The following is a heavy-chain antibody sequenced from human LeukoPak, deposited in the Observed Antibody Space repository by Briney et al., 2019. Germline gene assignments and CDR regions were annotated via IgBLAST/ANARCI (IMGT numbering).Heavy chain of an antibody. J-gene: IGHJ4*02. V-gene: IGHV3-21*01. Sequence: GGSLRLSCIASGFTFSSYSMNWVRQAPGKGLEWVSSITSSSSFIYYADSVKGRFTISRDNAKNSLYLQMNSLRAEDTAIYYCAREMRDYIDYWGQGTLLTVSS. CDR3: AREMRDYIDY. CDR2: ITSSSSFI. CDR1: GFTFSSYS.